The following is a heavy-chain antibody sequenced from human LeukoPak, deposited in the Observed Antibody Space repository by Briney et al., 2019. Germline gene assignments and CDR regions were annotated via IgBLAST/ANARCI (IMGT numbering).Heavy chain of an antibody. D-gene: IGHD6-13*01. Sequence: GGSLRLSCAASGFTFSSYAMHWVRQAPGKGLEWVAVISYDGSNKYYADSVKGRFTISRDNSKNTLYLQMNSLRAEDTAVYYCATLSNQQLVEGYWGQGTLVTVSS. CDR2: ISYDGSNK. CDR3: ATLSNQQLVEGY. J-gene: IGHJ4*02. V-gene: IGHV3-30-3*01. CDR1: GFTFSSYA.